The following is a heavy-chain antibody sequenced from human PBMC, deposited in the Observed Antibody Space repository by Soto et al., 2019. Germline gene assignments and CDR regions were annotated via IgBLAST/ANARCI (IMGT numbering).Heavy chain of an antibody. CDR2: ISAYNGNT. CDR1: GYTFTSYG. D-gene: IGHD2-2*01. Sequence: QVQLVQSGAEVKKPGASVKVSCKASGYTFTSYGISCVRQAPGQGLEWMGWISAYNGNTNYAQKLQGRVTMTTDTSTSTAYMELRGLRSDDTAVYYCASDRADELGYCSSNSCYGIDYWGQGALVTVSS. CDR3: ASDRADELGYCSSNSCYGIDY. J-gene: IGHJ4*02. V-gene: IGHV1-18*01.